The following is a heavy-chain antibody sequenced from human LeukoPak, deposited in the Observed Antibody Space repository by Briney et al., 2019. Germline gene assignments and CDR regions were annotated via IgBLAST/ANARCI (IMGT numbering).Heavy chain of an antibody. D-gene: IGHD4-17*01. Sequence: AGGSLRLSCEASGFTFKNYAMTWVSQAPGKGLEWVSSVKGTGANTYYADSVKGRFSISRDNSKNTLYLMLNSLSAEDTALYYCGRDPNGDYLGAFDFRGQGTMVTVSS. CDR2: VKGTGANT. V-gene: IGHV3-23*01. J-gene: IGHJ3*01. CDR1: GFTFKNYA. CDR3: GRDPNGDYLGAFDF.